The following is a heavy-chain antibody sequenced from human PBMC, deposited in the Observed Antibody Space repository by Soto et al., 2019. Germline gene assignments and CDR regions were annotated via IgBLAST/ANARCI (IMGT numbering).Heavy chain of an antibody. D-gene: IGHD3-22*01. J-gene: IGHJ4*02. CDR2: FDPEDGET. CDR3: ATYLPRTNTMIVVVMFDY. CDR1: GYTLTELS. Sequence: VKVSCKVSGYTLTELSMHWVRQAPGKGLEWMGGFDPEDGETIYAQKFQGRVTMTEDTSTDTAYMELSSLRSEDTAVYYCATYLPRTNTMIVVVMFDYWGQGTLVTVSS. V-gene: IGHV1-24*01.